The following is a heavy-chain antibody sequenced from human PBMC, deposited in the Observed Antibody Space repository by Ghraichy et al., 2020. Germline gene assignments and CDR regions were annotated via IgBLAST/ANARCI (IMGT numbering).Heavy chain of an antibody. D-gene: IGHD2-15*01. CDR2: IYYSGST. Sequence: LTCTVSGGSISSYYWSWIRQPPGKGLEWIGYIYYSGSTNNNPSLKSRVTISVDTSKNQFSLKLSSVSAADTAVYYCARDIVVVAAATYYHYGMDVWGQGTTVTVSS. J-gene: IGHJ6*02. CDR1: GGSISSYY. V-gene: IGHV4-59*01. CDR3: ARDIVVVAAATYYHYGMDV.